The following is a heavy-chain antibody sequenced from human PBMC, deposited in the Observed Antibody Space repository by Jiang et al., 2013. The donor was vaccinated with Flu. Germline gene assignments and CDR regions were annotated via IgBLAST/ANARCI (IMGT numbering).Heavy chain of an antibody. D-gene: IGHD2-15*01. V-gene: IGHV4-59*01. Sequence: SGPGLVKPSETLSLTCSVSGDSISNYYWNWIRQPPGKGLEWIAYVYYTGSTNYNPSLKSRVTVSVDTSKNQFSLKVNSVTAADTAVYYCARDACSGANCFLDY. CDR3: ARDACSGANCFLDY. J-gene: IGHJ4*01. CDR2: VYYTGST. CDR1: GDSISNYY.